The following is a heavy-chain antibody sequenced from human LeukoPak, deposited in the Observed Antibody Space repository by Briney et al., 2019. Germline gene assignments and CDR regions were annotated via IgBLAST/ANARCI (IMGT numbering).Heavy chain of an antibody. CDR2: INHSGST. D-gene: IGHD4-17*01. CDR1: GGSFRGYY. V-gene: IGHV4-34*01. CDR3: ARGLATVTSTTQGAFDI. Sequence: PSETLSLTCAVYGGSFRGYYWSWIRQPPGKGLEWIGEINHSGSTNYNPSLKSRVTISVDTSKNQFSLKLSSVTAADTAVYYCARGLATVTSTTQGAFDIWGQGTMVTVSS. J-gene: IGHJ3*02.